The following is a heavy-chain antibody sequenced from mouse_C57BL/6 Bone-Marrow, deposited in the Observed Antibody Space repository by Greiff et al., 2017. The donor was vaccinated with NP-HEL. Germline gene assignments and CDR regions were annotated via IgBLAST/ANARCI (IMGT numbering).Heavy chain of an antibody. CDR2: INPNYGTT. J-gene: IGHJ3*01. Sequence: EVKLMESGPELVKPGASVKISCKASGYSFTDYNMNWVKQSNGKSLEWIGVINPNYGTTSYNQKFKGKATLTVDQSSSTAYMQLNSLTSEDSAVYYCASYDYVAWFAYWGQGTLVTVSA. V-gene: IGHV1-39*01. CDR3: ASYDYVAWFAY. CDR1: GYSFTDYN. D-gene: IGHD2-4*01.